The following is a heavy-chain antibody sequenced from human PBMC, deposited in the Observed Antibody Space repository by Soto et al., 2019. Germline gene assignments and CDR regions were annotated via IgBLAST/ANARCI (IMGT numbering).Heavy chain of an antibody. CDR2: INHSGST. V-gene: IGHV4-34*01. Sequence: QVQLQQWGAGLLKPSETLSLTCAVYGGSFSGYYWSWIRQPPGKGLEWIGEINHSGSTNYNPSLKSRVTISVDTSKNQFSLKLSSVTAADTAVYYCAMGDSGSYFGTDYWGQGTLVTVSS. CDR3: AMGDSGSYFGTDY. CDR1: GGSFSGYY. D-gene: IGHD1-26*01. J-gene: IGHJ4*02.